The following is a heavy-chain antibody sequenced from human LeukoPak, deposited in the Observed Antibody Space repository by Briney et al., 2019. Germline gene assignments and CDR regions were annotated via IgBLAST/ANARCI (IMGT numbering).Heavy chain of an antibody. D-gene: IGHD6-6*01. Sequence: PGGSLRLSCAAPGFTFSSYAMSWVRQAPGKGLEWVSAISGSGGSTYYADSVKGRFTISRDNSKNTLYLQMNSLRAEDTAVYYCAKGIAARPRYYYYYMDVWGKGTTVTVSS. V-gene: IGHV3-23*01. CDR3: AKGIAARPRYYYYYMDV. CDR1: GFTFSSYA. J-gene: IGHJ6*03. CDR2: ISGSGGST.